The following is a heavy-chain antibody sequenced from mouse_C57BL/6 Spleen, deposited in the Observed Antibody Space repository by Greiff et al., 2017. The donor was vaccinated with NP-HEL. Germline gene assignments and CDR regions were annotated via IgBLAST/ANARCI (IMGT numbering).Heavy chain of an antibody. CDR1: GFTFSDYY. J-gene: IGHJ2*01. D-gene: IGHD2-5*01. CDR2: INYDGSST. Sequence: DVHLVESEGGLVQPGSSMKLSCTASGFTFSDYYMAWVRQVPEKGLEWVANINYDGSSTYYLDSLKSRFIISRDNAKNILYLQMSSLKSEDTATYYCARVYYSNYLYYFDYWGQGTTLTVSS. CDR3: ARVYYSNYLYYFDY. V-gene: IGHV5-16*01.